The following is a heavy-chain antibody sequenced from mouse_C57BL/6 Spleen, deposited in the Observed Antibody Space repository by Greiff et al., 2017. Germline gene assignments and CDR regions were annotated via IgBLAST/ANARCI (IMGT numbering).Heavy chain of an antibody. V-gene: IGHV2-2*02. CDR3: ARYSGGCPLFAY. D-gene: IGHD1-1*02. Sequence: QVQLQQSGPGLVQPSQSLSITCTVSGFSLTSYGVHWVRQSPGKGLEWLGVIWSGGSTDYNAAFISSLSISKDNSKGQVFFKMNSLQANDTAIDYCARYSGGCPLFAYWGQGTLVTVSA. CDR2: IWSGGST. CDR1: GFSLTSYG. J-gene: IGHJ3*01.